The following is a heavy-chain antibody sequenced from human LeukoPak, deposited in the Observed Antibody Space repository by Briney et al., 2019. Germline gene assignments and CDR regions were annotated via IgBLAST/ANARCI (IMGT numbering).Heavy chain of an antibody. V-gene: IGHV4-39*07. CDR2: INHSGST. D-gene: IGHD1-26*01. CDR3: ARSGGWDSGSYHEGTNWFDP. CDR1: GGSISSGGYY. J-gene: IGHJ5*02. Sequence: SETLSLTCTVSGGSISSGGYYWSWIRQHPGKGLEWIGEINHSGSTNYNPSLKSRVTISVDTSKNQFSLKLSSVTAADTAVYYCARSGGWDSGSYHEGTNWFDPWGQGTLVTVSS.